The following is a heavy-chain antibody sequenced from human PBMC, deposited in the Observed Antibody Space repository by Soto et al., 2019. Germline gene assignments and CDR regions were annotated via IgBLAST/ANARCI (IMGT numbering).Heavy chain of an antibody. J-gene: IGHJ4*02. D-gene: IGHD3-10*01. CDR3: ASLQTYYYGSGSYVYYFDY. Sequence: SETLSLTCTVSGGSISSSSYYWGWIRQPPGKWLEWIGSIYYSGSTYYNPSLKSRVTISVDTSKNQFSLKLSSVTAADTAVYYCASLQTYYYGSGSYVYYFDYWGQGTLVTVSS. V-gene: IGHV4-39*01. CDR1: GGSISSSSYY. CDR2: IYYSGST.